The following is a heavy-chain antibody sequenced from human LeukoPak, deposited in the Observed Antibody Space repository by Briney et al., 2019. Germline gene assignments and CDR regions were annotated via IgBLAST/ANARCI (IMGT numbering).Heavy chain of an antibody. V-gene: IGHV1-2*02. D-gene: IGHD6-13*01. J-gene: IGHJ4*02. Sequence: ASVKVSCKASGYTLTGYYMHWVRQAPGQGLEWMGWINPNSGGTNYAQKFQGRVTMTRDTSISTAYMELSRLRSDDTAVYYCARAREDSSRYYFDYWGQGTLVTVSS. CDR2: INPNSGGT. CDR1: GYTLTGYY. CDR3: ARAREDSSRYYFDY.